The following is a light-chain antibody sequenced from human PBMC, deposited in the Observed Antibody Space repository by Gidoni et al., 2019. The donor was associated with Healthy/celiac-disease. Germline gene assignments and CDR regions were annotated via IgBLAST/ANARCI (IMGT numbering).Light chain of an antibody. Sequence: EIVLTQSTGTLSLSPGERATLSCRASQTLSSHSVAWYQQKPGQAPRLVIYGASSRATGIPDRFSGSGSGTDFTLIITRLEPEDFALYYCQQYGGSPLTFXGXTKXE. J-gene: IGKJ4*02. CDR3: QQYGGSPLT. V-gene: IGKV3-20*01. CDR2: GAS. CDR1: QTLSSHS.